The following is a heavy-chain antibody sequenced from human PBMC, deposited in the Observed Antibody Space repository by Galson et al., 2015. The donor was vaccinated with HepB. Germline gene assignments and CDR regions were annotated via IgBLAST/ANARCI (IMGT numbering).Heavy chain of an antibody. J-gene: IGHJ4*02. CDR1: GYSFTSYW. Sequence: QSGAEVKKPGESLRISCNGSGYSFTSYWISWVRQMPGKGLEWMGRIDPSDSYTNYSSSFQGHITISADKSISTAYLQWSSLKASDTAMYYCARHGHGIAAAGDDYWGQGTLVTVSS. V-gene: IGHV5-10-1*01. D-gene: IGHD6-13*01. CDR3: ARHGHGIAAAGDDY. CDR2: IDPSDSYT.